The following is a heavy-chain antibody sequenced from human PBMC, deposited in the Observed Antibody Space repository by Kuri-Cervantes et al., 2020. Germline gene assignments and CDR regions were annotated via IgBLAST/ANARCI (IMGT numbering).Heavy chain of an antibody. J-gene: IGHJ4*02. Sequence: ASVKVSCKASGGTFSSYAISWVRQAPGQGLEWMGGFDPEDGETIYAQKFQGRVTMTEDTSTDTAYMELSSLRSEDTAVYYCATETYYDSSGYWGQGTRVTVSS. D-gene: IGHD3-22*01. CDR2: FDPEDGET. V-gene: IGHV1-24*01. CDR1: GGTFSSYA. CDR3: ATETYYDSSGY.